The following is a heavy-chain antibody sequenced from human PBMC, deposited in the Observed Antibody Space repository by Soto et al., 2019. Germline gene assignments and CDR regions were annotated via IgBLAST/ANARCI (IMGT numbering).Heavy chain of an antibody. CDR1: GGTFSSLD. Sequence: QVQLVQSGAEVKKPGSSVKVSCKASGGTFSSLDINWVRQAPGQGLEWMGGIIPISETTNYAQIFQGRVSIVADKSTSTAYLALSRLRSDDAAVYYCARALLSHSYDSGGYASYFHAMDVWGQGTPVTVSS. CDR3: ARALLSHSYDSGGYASYFHAMDV. CDR2: IIPISETT. V-gene: IGHV1-69*06. D-gene: IGHD3-22*01. J-gene: IGHJ6*02.